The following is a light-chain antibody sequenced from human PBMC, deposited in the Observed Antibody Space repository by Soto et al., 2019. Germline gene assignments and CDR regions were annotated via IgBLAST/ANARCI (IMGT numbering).Light chain of an antibody. Sequence: EIVMTQSPATLSVSPLERATLSCRASQSMTTNVAWCQQKAGQAPILLIFRSSVRATDVPARFSGSGSGTEFTLTISSLQSEDFAVYFCHHYENWPKTFGQGTKVEI. CDR1: QSMTTN. J-gene: IGKJ1*01. V-gene: IGKV3-15*01. CDR3: HHYENWPKT. CDR2: RSS.